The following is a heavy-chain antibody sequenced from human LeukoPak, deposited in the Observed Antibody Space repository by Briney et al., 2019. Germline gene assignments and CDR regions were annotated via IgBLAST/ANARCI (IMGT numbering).Heavy chain of an antibody. CDR1: GFTVISDY. CDR3: AKDSKIPQQPLDY. J-gene: IGHJ4*02. CDR2: IYSGDTT. V-gene: IGHV3-53*01. Sequence: GGSLRLSCAASGFTVISDYMCWVRQAPGKGLEWVSVIYSGDTTYYADSVKGRFTISRDNSKNTLYLQMNSLRAEDTAVYYCAKDSKIPQQPLDYWGQGTLVTVSS. D-gene: IGHD6-13*01.